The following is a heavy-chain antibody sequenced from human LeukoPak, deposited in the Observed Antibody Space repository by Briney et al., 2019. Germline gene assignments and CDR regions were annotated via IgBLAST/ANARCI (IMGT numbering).Heavy chain of an antibody. V-gene: IGHV3-53*01. D-gene: IGHD6-13*01. Sequence: PGGSLRLSCAASGFTVSSNYMNWVRQAPGKGLEWVSVIYSGGNTYYADSVKGRFTISRDNSKNTLYLQMNSLRAEDTAVYYCARVGSSSSLAFDIWGQGTMVTVSS. CDR2: IYSGGNT. J-gene: IGHJ3*02. CDR3: ARVGSSSSLAFDI. CDR1: GFTVSSNY.